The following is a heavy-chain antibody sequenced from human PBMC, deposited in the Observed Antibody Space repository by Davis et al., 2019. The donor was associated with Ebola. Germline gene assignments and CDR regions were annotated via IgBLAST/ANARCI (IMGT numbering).Heavy chain of an antibody. CDR1: YESISTSAYY. Sequence: MPSETLSLTCNVSYESISTSAYYWAWIRQAPGKGLAWLGSINYSGSAYYNPSFESRVTISVDTSKNQFSLKLSSVTAADTAVYYCASLTVQTTGLDYWGQGTLVTVSS. D-gene: IGHD4-17*01. V-gene: IGHV4-39*07. CDR2: INYSGSA. CDR3: ASLTVQTTGLDY. J-gene: IGHJ4*02.